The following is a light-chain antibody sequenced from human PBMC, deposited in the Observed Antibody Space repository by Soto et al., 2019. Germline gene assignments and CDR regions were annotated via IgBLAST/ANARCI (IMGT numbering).Light chain of an antibody. J-gene: IGLJ2*01. CDR1: SSDVGAYNF. Sequence: QSALTQPASVSGSPGQSITISCTGTSSDVGAYNFVSWYQQHPGKAPKLMIYDVSNRPPGVSNRFSGSKSGNTASLTISGLQAEDEADYYCSSYTSRSSVVFGGGTKVTVL. CDR2: DVS. V-gene: IGLV2-14*01. CDR3: SSYTSRSSVV.